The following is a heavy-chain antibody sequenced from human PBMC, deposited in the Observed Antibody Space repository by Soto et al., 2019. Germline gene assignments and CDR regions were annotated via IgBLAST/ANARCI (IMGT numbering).Heavy chain of an antibody. Sequence: QVQLVESGGGVVQPGRSLRLSCAASGFTFSSYGMHWVRQAPGKGLEWVAVISYDGSNKYYADSVKGRFTISRDNTKNTLYMQMNSLRVEDTAVYYGAKEEDIVVVVAAFVMDYWGQGTLVTVSS. CDR2: ISYDGSNK. CDR3: AKEEDIVVVVAAFVMDY. CDR1: GFTFSSYG. V-gene: IGHV3-30*18. J-gene: IGHJ4*02. D-gene: IGHD2-15*01.